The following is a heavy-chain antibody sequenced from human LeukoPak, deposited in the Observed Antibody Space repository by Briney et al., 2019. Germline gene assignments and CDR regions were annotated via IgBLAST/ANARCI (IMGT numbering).Heavy chain of an antibody. Sequence: SETLSLTCVVSGGSISNSNWWTWVRQSPEKGLEWIGEINHSGSTNYNPSLKSRVTISVDTSKNQFSLKLSSVTAADTAVYYCARLGDMITFGGVIAADYWGQGTLVTVSS. J-gene: IGHJ4*02. CDR2: INHSGST. V-gene: IGHV4-4*02. D-gene: IGHD3-16*02. CDR3: ARLGDMITFGGVIAADY. CDR1: GGSISNSNW.